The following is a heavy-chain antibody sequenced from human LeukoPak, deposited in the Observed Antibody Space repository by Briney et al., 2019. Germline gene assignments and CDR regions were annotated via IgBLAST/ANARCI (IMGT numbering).Heavy chain of an antibody. V-gene: IGHV4-4*02. CDR2: IYYSRST. Sequence: SETLSLTCAVSGVSISSSEWWSWVRQPPGKGLEWSVEIYYSRSTNYSPSLNSRVTISVDKSKNQFSLKLTSATVADTAVYYCASRGGSMHVWGQGTTVPVSS. J-gene: IGHJ6*02. D-gene: IGHD3-16*01. CDR3: ASRGGSMHV. CDR1: GVSISSSEW.